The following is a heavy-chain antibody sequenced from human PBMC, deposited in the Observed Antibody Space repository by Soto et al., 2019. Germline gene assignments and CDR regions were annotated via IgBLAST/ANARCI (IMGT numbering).Heavy chain of an antibody. D-gene: IGHD3-22*01. V-gene: IGHV1-69*01. CDR2: IIPIFGTA. Sequence: QVQLVQSGAEVKKPGSSVKVSCKASGGTFSSYAISWVRQAPGQGLEWMGGIIPIFGTANYAQKFQGRVTITADESKSTAYMELRSLRSEDTAVYYCARGGDYYDSSGYYYGAFDSWGQGTMVTVSS. J-gene: IGHJ3*02. CDR1: GGTFSSYA. CDR3: ARGGDYYDSSGYYYGAFDS.